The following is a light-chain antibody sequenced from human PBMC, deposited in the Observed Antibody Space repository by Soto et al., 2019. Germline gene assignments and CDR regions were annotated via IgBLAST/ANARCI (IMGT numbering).Light chain of an antibody. Sequence: EIVLTQSPATLSVSPGERATLSCRASQNVNTNLAWYQHKPGQAPRLLIYGASTRATGIPARFSGSGSGTEFTLAISTVQSEDLAVYYCQQYGSSPITFGQGTRLE. CDR3: QQYGSSPIT. CDR1: QNVNTN. V-gene: IGKV3-15*01. CDR2: GAS. J-gene: IGKJ5*01.